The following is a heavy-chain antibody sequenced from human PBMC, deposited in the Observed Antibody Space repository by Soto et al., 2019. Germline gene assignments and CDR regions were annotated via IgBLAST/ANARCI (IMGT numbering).Heavy chain of an antibody. CDR1: GGSISSGDYY. CDR2: IYYSGST. V-gene: IGHV4-30-4*01. J-gene: IGHJ5*02. D-gene: IGHD3-10*01. CDR3: ARAYYGSGSYLISGPPNWFDP. Sequence: QVQLQESGPGLVKPSQTLSLTCTVSGGSISSGDYYWSWIRQPPGKGLEWIGYIYYSGSTYYNPSLKSRVNISVDTSKNQFSLKLSSVTAADTAVYYCARAYYGSGSYLISGPPNWFDPWGQGTLVTVSS.